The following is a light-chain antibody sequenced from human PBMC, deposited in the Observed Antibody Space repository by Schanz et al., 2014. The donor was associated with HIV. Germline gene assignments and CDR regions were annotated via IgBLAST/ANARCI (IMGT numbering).Light chain of an antibody. CDR2: GVS. CDR3: SSYEGIHNWV. CDR1: SSDVGGYNY. V-gene: IGLV2-14*03. J-gene: IGLJ3*02. Sequence: QSVLTQPASVSGSPGQSITISCTGTSSDVGGYNYVSWYQHHPGKAPKLMIYGVSNRPSGVSNRFSGSKSGNTASLTVSGLQAEDEADYYCSSYEGIHNWVFGGGTKLTVL.